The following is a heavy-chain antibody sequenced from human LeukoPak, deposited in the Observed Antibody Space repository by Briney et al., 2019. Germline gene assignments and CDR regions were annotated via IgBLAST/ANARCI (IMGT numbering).Heavy chain of an antibody. CDR1: GFTFSSYW. D-gene: IGHD4-23*01. V-gene: IGHV3-7*01. CDR2: IKQDGSEK. Sequence: GGSLRLSCAASGFTFSSYWMSWVRQAPGKGLEWVANIKQDGSEKYYVDSVKGRFTISRDNAKNSLYLQMNSLRAEDTAVYYCARAIDGGNSLLRPRSYFDYWGQGTLVTVSS. J-gene: IGHJ4*02. CDR3: ARAIDGGNSLLRPRSYFDY.